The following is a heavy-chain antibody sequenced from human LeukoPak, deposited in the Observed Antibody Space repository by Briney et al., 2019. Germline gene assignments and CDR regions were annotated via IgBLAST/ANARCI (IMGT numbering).Heavy chain of an antibody. CDR3: ARSYCSSTSCYGVGAFDI. CDR1: GGSISSSSYY. V-gene: IGHV4-39*01. D-gene: IGHD2-2*01. J-gene: IGHJ3*02. CDR2: IHYSGST. Sequence: PPETLSLTCTVSGGSISSSSYYWGWIRQPPGKGPEWIGSIHYSGSTYYNPSLKSRVTISVDTSKNQFSLKLNSVTAADTAVYYCARSYCSSTSCYGVGAFDIWGQGTTVTVSS.